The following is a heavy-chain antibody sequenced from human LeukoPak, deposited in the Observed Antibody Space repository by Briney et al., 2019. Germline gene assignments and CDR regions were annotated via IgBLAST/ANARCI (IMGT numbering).Heavy chain of an antibody. Sequence: ASVKVSCKASGYTFTRYYMHWVRQAPGQGLEWMGWINPNSGGTNYAQKFQGRVTMTRDTSISTAYMELSRLRSDDTAVYYCATVRYYDSPGDSDYFDFWGQGTLVTVSS. V-gene: IGHV1-2*02. CDR1: GYTFTRYY. CDR3: ATVRYYDSPGDSDYFDF. CDR2: INPNSGGT. D-gene: IGHD3-22*01. J-gene: IGHJ4*02.